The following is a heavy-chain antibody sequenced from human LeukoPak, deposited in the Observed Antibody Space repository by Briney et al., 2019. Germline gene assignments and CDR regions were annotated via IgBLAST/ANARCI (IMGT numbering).Heavy chain of an antibody. V-gene: IGHV1-2*02. CDR3: ARVVPAAISSRHFDY. Sequence: ASVKVSCKASGYTFTGYYMHWVRQAPGQGLEWMGWINPNSGGTNYAQKFQGRVTMTRDTSISTAYMELSRLRSDDTAVYCCARVVPAAISSRHFDYWGQGTLVTVSP. CDR1: GYTFTGYY. D-gene: IGHD2-2*01. CDR2: INPNSGGT. J-gene: IGHJ4*02.